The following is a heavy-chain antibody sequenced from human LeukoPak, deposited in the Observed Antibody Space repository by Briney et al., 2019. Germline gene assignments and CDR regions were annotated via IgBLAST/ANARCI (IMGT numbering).Heavy chain of an antibody. CDR3: ARGGKQWLNRYSPRIFDY. CDR2: INYSGST. CDR1: GGSFSGYY. D-gene: IGHD6-19*01. V-gene: IGHV4-34*01. J-gene: IGHJ4*02. Sequence: SETLSLTCAVYGGSFSGYYLSWIRQPPGKGLEWIGQINYSGSTNYNPSLKSRVTISVDTSKNQFSLKLSSVTAADTAVYYCARGGKQWLNRYSPRIFDYWGQGTLVTVSS.